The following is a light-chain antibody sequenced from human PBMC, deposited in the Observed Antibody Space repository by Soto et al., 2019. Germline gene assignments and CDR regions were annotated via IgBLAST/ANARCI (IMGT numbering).Light chain of an antibody. CDR2: SNN. V-gene: IGLV2-8*01. CDR3: AAWDDSLNGLYV. CDR1: NSDVGGYNY. J-gene: IGLJ1*01. Sequence: QSALTQPPSASGSPGQSVTISCTGTNSDVGGYNYVSWYQHHPDKAPKLLIYSNNQRPSGVPDRFSGSKSGTSASLAISGLQSEDEADYYCAAWDDSLNGLYVFGTGTKLTVL.